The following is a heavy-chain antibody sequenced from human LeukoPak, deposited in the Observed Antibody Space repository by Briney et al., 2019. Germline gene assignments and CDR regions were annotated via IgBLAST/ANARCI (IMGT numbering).Heavy chain of an antibody. D-gene: IGHD4-17*01. CDR1: GFSFSNYD. V-gene: IGHV3-30*03. CDR2: ISYDGSNK. J-gene: IGHJ3*02. Sequence: GGSLRLSCAASGFSFSNYDMHWVRQAPGKGLEWVAVISYDGSNKYYADSVKGRFTISRDNSKNTVYLQMNSLGAEDTAVYYCAREDMTTVTTRWAFDIWGQGSMVTVSS. CDR3: AREDMTTVTTRWAFDI.